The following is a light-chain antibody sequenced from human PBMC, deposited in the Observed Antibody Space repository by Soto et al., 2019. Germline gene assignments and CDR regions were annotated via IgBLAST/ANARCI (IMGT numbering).Light chain of an antibody. CDR2: GAS. CDR1: QSVNSN. Sequence: EIVMTQSPATLSVSPGERATLSCRASQSVNSNLAWYQQKPGQAPRLLIYGASTKATGVSARFSGSGSGKEFILIVSIQQSEDFAVYFCQQDNNWPTFGQGTKVEIK. J-gene: IGKJ1*01. V-gene: IGKV3-15*01. CDR3: QQDNNWPT.